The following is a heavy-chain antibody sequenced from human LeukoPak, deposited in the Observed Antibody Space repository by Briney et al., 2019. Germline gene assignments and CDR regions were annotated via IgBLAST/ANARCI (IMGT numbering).Heavy chain of an antibody. J-gene: IGHJ5*02. V-gene: IGHV4-4*07. CDR1: GGSISSYY. CDR3: ARDDHYGDYPNWFDP. CDR2: IYTSGST. D-gene: IGHD4-17*01. Sequence: SETLSLTCTVSGGSISSYYWSWIRQPAGKGLEWIGRIYTSGSTNYNPSLKSRVTMSVGTSKNQFSLKLSSVTAADTAVYYCARDDHYGDYPNWFDPWGQGTLVTVSS.